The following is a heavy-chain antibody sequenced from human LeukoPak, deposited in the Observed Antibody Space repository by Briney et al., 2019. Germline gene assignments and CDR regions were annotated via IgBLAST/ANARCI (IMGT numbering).Heavy chain of an antibody. J-gene: IGHJ4*02. D-gene: IGHD3-22*01. CDR3: ARDLYYYDSSGYWSGFDY. Sequence: SETLSLTCTVSGGSINSYYWSWIRQPPGKRLEWIGYIYDSGSTNYNPSLKSRVTISVDTSKNQFSLKLSSVTAADTAVYYCARDLYYYDSSGYWSGFDYWGQGTLVTVSS. CDR2: IYDSGST. CDR1: GGSINSYY. V-gene: IGHV4-59*01.